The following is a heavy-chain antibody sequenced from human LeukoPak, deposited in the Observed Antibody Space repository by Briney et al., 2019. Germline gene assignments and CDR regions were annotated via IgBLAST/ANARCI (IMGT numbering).Heavy chain of an antibody. D-gene: IGHD4-17*01. J-gene: IGHJ4*02. CDR1: GGSISSYY. V-gene: IGHV4-59*01. Sequence: TSETLSLTCTVSGGSISSYYWSWIRQPPGKGLEWIGYIYYSGSTNYNPSLKSRVTISVDTSKNQFSLKLSSVTDADTAVYYCARDARYGDYNYFDYWGQGTLVTVSS. CDR3: ARDARYGDYNYFDY. CDR2: IYYSGST.